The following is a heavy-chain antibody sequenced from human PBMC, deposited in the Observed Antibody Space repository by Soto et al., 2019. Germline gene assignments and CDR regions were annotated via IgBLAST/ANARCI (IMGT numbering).Heavy chain of an antibody. V-gene: IGHV3-66*01. Sequence: GGSLRLSCAASGFTVSSNYMSWVRQAPGKGLEWVSVIYSGGSTYYADSVKGRFTISRDNSKNTLYLQMNSLRAEDTAVYYCARVPAAGIFDYWGQGTLVTVSS. D-gene: IGHD6-13*01. CDR2: IYSGGST. CDR3: ARVPAAGIFDY. J-gene: IGHJ4*02. CDR1: GFTVSSNY.